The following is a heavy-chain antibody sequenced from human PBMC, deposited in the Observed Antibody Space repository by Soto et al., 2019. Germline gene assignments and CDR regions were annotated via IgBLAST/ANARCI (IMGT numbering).Heavy chain of an antibody. Sequence: GGSLRLSCAASGFTFSSYSMNWVRQAPGKGLEWVSSISSSSSYIYYADSVKGRFTISRDNSKNTLYLQMNSLRAEDTAVYYCAKWSSYYGTFDYWGQGTLVTVSS. J-gene: IGHJ4*02. CDR3: AKWSSYYGTFDY. CDR2: ISSSSSYI. V-gene: IGHV3-21*01. CDR1: GFTFSSYS. D-gene: IGHD3-10*01.